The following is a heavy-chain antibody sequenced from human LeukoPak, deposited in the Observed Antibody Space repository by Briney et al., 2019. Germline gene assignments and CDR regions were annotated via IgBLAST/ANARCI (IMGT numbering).Heavy chain of an antibody. D-gene: IGHD2-2*01. CDR3: AARYCSSTSCSQRWFDP. CDR2: IIPIFGTA. CDR1: GGTFSSYA. J-gene: IGHJ5*02. Sequence: SVKVSCKASGGTFSSYAISWVRQAPGQGLEWMGGIIPIFGTANYAQKFQGRVTITADESTSTAYMELSSLRSEDTAVYYCAARYCSSTSCSQRWFDPWGQGTLVIVSS. V-gene: IGHV1-69*13.